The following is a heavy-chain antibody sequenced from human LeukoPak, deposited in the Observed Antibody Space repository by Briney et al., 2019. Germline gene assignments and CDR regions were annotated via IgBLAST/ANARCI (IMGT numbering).Heavy chain of an antibody. CDR1: EFTFRSYA. Sequence: GGSLRLSCAASEFTFRSYAMSWVRQAPGKGLEWVSGISNSGDSTYYADSVQGRFTISRDNSKNMLYLQMNSLRAEDTAVYYCAKPYKYLNGRWLSLDVWGQGTTVTVSS. J-gene: IGHJ6*02. D-gene: IGHD5-24*01. CDR2: ISNSGDST. CDR3: AKPYKYLNGRWLSLDV. V-gene: IGHV3-23*01.